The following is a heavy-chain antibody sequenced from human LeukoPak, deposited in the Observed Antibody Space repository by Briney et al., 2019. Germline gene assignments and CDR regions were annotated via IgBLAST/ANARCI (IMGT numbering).Heavy chain of an antibody. V-gene: IGHV3-21*01. Sequence: MTGGSLRLSCAASGFTFSSYSMNWVRQAPGKGLEWVSFISTSSSYIYYADSVKGRFTISRDNAKNSLYLQMNSLRAEDTAVYYCARDVNWNYCDYWGHGTLVTVSS. CDR1: GFTFSSYS. D-gene: IGHD1-20*01. J-gene: IGHJ4*01. CDR3: ARDVNWNYCDY. CDR2: ISTSSSYI.